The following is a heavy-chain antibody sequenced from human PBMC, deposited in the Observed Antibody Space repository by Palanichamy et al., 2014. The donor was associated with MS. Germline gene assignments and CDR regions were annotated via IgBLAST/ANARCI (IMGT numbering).Heavy chain of an antibody. D-gene: IGHD6-6*01. CDR3: ARHRVRFDP. CDR1: GGSISNYS. V-gene: IGHV4-59*08. J-gene: IGHJ5*02. Sequence: QVQLQESGPGLVRPSETLSLTCTVSGGSISNYSWNWIRQSPGKGLEWIGYIYYGGTTNYNPSLKSRVSMSVDMSKNQFSLKLTSVTAADTAVYYCARHRVRFDPWGQGTLVTVSS. CDR2: IYYGGTT.